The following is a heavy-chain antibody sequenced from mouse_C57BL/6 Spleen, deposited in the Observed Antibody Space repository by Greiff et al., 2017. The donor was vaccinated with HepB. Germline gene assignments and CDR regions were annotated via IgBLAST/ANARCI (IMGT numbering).Heavy chain of an antibody. CDR2: IYPGDGDT. V-gene: IGHV1-80*01. J-gene: IGHJ2*01. CDR3: ARYGDSLYFDY. CDR1: GYAFSSYW. Sequence: VQLQESGAELVKPGASVKISCKASGYAFSSYWMNWVKQRPGKGLEWIGQIYPGDGDTNYNGKFKGKATLTADKSSSTAYMQLSSLTSEDSAVYFCARYGDSLYFDYWGQGTTLTVSS. D-gene: IGHD1-1*01.